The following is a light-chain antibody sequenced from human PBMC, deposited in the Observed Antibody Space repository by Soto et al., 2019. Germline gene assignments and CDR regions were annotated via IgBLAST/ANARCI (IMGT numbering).Light chain of an antibody. CDR2: GAS. Sequence: EIVLTQSPGTLSLSPGERATLSCRASQSVSSSYLAWYQQKPGQAPRLLIYGASGRATGIPDRFGGSGSGTDFTLTSTRLEPEDFAVYYCQQYGSSPGITFGQGTRLELK. CDR3: QQYGSSPGIT. J-gene: IGKJ5*01. CDR1: QSVSSSY. V-gene: IGKV3-20*01.